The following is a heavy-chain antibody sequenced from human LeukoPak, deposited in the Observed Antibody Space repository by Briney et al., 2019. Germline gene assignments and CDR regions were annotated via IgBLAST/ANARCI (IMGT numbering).Heavy chain of an antibody. J-gene: IGHJ4*02. V-gene: IGHV3-21*01. Sequence: GGSLRLSCAASGFTFSSFNMNLVRQTPGKGLEWVSSISSRQNDVQYADSLEGRFTISRDNAKNSLYLQMNTLRAEDTAVYFCAREVGSGWNYFDLWGQGTLVTVSS. CDR1: GFTFSSFN. CDR3: AREVGSGWNYFDL. CDR2: ISSRQNDV. D-gene: IGHD6-19*01.